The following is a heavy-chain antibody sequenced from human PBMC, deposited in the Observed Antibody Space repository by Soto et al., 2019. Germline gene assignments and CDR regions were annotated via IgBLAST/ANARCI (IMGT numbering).Heavy chain of an antibody. D-gene: IGHD5-18*01. J-gene: IGHJ4*02. CDR3: ARDTPRGYSYGSFDY. Sequence: SETLSLTCTVSGGSISSGGYHWSWIRQHPGKGLEWIGYIYYSGSTYYNPSLKSRVTISVDTSKNQFSLKLCSVTAADTAVYYCARDTPRGYSYGSFDYWGQGTLVTVSS. CDR2: IYYSGST. CDR1: GGSISSGGYH. V-gene: IGHV4-31*03.